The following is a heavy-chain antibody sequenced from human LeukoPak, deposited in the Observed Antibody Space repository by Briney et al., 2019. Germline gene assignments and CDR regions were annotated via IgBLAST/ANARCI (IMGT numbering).Heavy chain of an antibody. V-gene: IGHV4-34*01. D-gene: IGHD6-19*01. CDR2: INHSGST. J-gene: IGHJ4*02. CDR3: ARQWLVSPLFDY. CDR1: GGSFSGYY. Sequence: SETLSLTCAVYGGSFSGYYWSWIRQPPGKGLEWIGEINHSGSTNYNPSLKSRVTISIDTSKNQLSLKLSSMTAADTAVYYCARQWLVSPLFDYWGQGTLVTVSS.